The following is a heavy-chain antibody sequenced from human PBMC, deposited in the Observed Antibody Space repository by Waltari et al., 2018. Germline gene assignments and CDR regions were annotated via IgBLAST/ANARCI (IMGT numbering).Heavy chain of an antibody. V-gene: IGHV3-66*02. Sequence: DVQLVESGGGLVHPGGSLRLSCAASAFTVSTTHISWVRQAPGKGLEWVSIIYPAGSTYNADSVVGRFTISRDVSQNTLHLQMNNLRPEDTAVYYCSRARDEDTAMVFFDHWGQGTLVSVSS. J-gene: IGHJ4*02. CDR1: AFTVSTTH. CDR2: IYPAGST. D-gene: IGHD5-18*01. CDR3: SRARDEDTAMVFFDH.